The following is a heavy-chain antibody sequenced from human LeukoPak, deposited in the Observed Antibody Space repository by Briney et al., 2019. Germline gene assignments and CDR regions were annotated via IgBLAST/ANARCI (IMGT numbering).Heavy chain of an antibody. V-gene: IGHV3-23*01. D-gene: IGHD3-16*01. CDR3: AKQLWDGDY. CDR1: GFTFSSCA. J-gene: IGHJ4*02. CDR2: ISSTVGNT. Sequence: GGSLRLSCAASGFTFSSCAMSWVRQAPGKELEWVSSISSTVGNTHYADSVNGRFIISRDNSKNMVYLQMNSLRVEDTAVYHCAKQLWDGDYWGQGTLATVSS.